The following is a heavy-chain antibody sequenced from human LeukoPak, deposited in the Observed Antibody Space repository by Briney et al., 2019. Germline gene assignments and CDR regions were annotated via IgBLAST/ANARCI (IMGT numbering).Heavy chain of an antibody. CDR1: GFTFDDYG. Sequence: PGGSLRLSCAASGFTFDDYGMSWVRQAPGKGLEGVSGINWNGGSTGYADSVKGRFTISRDNAKNSLYLQMNSLRAEDTALYYCARAMSYYYDSSGYYYVVGAFDIWGQGTMVTVSS. CDR3: ARAMSYYYDSSGYYYVVGAFDI. D-gene: IGHD3-22*01. CDR2: INWNGGST. V-gene: IGHV3-20*04. J-gene: IGHJ3*02.